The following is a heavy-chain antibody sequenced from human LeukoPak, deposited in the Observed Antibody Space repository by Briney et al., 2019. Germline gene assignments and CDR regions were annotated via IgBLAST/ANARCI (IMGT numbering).Heavy chain of an antibody. CDR1: GGSISSGNYY. D-gene: IGHD2-2*01. Sequence: SETLSLTCTVSGGSISSGNYYWSWIRQPAGKGLEWIGRIYTSGSTNYNPSLKSRVTISVDTSKNQFSLKLSSVTAADTAVYYCARDTRFTRGLDVWGKGTTVTVSS. J-gene: IGHJ6*04. CDR3: ARDTRFTRGLDV. V-gene: IGHV4-61*02. CDR2: IYTSGST.